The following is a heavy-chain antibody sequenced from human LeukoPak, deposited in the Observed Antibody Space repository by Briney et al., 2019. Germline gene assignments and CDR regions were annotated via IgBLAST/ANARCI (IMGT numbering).Heavy chain of an antibody. V-gene: IGHV3-66*01. J-gene: IGHJ4*02. D-gene: IGHD3-3*01. CDR1: GFTVSNNY. Sequence: GGSLRLSCGASGFTVSNNYMYWVRQAPGKGLEWVSVIYSGGSTYYADSVKGRFTISRDNAKNSLYLQMDSLRAEDTAVYYCARALGDDFWSGYSDSWGQGTLVTVSS. CDR2: IYSGGST. CDR3: ARALGDDFWSGYSDS.